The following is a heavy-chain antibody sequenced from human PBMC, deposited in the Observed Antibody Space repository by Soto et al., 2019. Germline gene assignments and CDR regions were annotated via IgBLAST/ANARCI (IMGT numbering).Heavy chain of an antibody. CDR1: GFTFSSYD. V-gene: IGHV3-13*01. D-gene: IGHD6-13*01. J-gene: IGHJ4*02. CDR2: IGTAGDT. Sequence: GGSLRLSCAASGFTFSSYDMHWVRQATGKGLEWVSAIGTAGDTYYPGSVKGRFTISRENAKNSLYLQMNSLRAGDTAVYYCAREAAAGTFDYWGQGTLVTVSS. CDR3: AREAAAGTFDY.